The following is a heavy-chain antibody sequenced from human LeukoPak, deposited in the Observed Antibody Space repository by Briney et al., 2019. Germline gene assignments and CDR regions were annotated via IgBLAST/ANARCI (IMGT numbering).Heavy chain of an antibody. V-gene: IGHV3-7*01. J-gene: IGHJ4*02. D-gene: IGHD3-22*01. CDR2: INHNGNVN. CDR1: GFTFSSYW. CDR3: ARGSTYYDSSGQVPFDY. Sequence: GGSLRLSCAASGFTFSSYWMNWARQAPGKGLEWVASINHNGNVNYYVDSVKGRFTISRDNAKNSLYLQMNSLRAEDAAVFYCARGSTYYDSSGQVPFDYWGQGTLVTVSS.